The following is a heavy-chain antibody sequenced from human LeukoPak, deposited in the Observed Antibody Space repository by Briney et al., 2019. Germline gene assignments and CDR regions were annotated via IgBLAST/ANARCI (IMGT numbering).Heavy chain of an antibody. V-gene: IGHV3-21*01. J-gene: IGHJ4*02. CDR3: AREWSGTTPLDY. Sequence: GGSLRLSCAASGFTFSSYSMNWVRQAPGKGLEWLSSISSSSSCIYYADSVKGRFTISRDNAKNSLYLQMNSLRAEDTAVYYCAREWSGTTPLDYWGQGTLVTVSS. CDR2: ISSSSSCI. D-gene: IGHD3-3*01. CDR1: GFTFSSYS.